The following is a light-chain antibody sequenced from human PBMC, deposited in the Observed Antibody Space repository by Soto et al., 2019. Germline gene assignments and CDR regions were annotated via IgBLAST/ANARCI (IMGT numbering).Light chain of an antibody. V-gene: IGKV1-39*01. Sequence: LSASVVDRVTITCRASQRISTYLSWYQQKPGKAPNLLIYVASSLQSGVPDRFSGSGSGTDFTLTISSLQAEDVAVYYCQQYLDIPRTFGQGTKV. CDR1: QRISTY. CDR2: VAS. J-gene: IGKJ1*01. CDR3: QQYLDIPRT.